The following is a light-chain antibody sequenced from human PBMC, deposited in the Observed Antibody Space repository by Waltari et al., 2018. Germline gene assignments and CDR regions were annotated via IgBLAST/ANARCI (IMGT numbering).Light chain of an antibody. CDR3: QQYNNWPPIT. CDR2: AAS. Sequence: EIVMTQSPATLSVSPGERATLSCRASQTVSTNLAWYQQKPGQAPRLLIDAASTRATGIAARFSGSGSGTDFTLTISSLQSEDFAVYYCQQYNNWPPITFGQGTRLEIK. J-gene: IGKJ5*01. CDR1: QTVSTN. V-gene: IGKV3-15*01.